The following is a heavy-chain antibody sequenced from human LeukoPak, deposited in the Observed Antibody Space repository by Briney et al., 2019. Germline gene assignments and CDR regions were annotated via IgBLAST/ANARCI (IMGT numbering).Heavy chain of an antibody. CDR2: ITTYNGKT. CDR3: ARGYDYGDYVGEFDY. D-gene: IGHD4-17*01. J-gene: IGHJ4*02. CDR1: GYTFTSYP. Sequence: ASVKVSCKPSGYTFTSYPIRWVRQAPGQGLEWMGWITTYNGKTHYAQKLQGRVTMTTETSTSTAYMDLRGLRSDDTAVYYCARGYDYGDYVGEFDYWGQGTLVTVSS. V-gene: IGHV1-18*01.